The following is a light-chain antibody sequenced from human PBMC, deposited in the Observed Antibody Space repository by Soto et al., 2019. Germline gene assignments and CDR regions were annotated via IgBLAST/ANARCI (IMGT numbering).Light chain of an antibody. CDR3: QQYGSSPWT. J-gene: IGKJ1*01. CDR1: QSFTSTS. Sequence: EIVLTQSPGTLSLSPGERATLSCRASQSFTSTSLAWYQQKPGQAPRLLIYGASSRATGIPDRFSGSGSGTDFTLTISRLEPEDFAVYYCQQYGSSPWTFGQGTKVDIK. V-gene: IGKV3-20*01. CDR2: GAS.